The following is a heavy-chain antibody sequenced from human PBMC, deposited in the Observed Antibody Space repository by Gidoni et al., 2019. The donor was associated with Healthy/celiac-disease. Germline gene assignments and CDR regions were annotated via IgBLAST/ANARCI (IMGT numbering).Heavy chain of an antibody. CDR1: GFTFGDYA. Sequence: EVQLVESGGGLVQPGRSLRLSCTASGFTFGDYAMSWFRQAPGKGLEWVGFIRSKAYGGTTEYAASVKGRFTISRDDSKSIAYLQMNSLKTEDTAVYYCTVRYFDLVGYHFDYWGQGTLVTVSS. V-gene: IGHV3-49*03. J-gene: IGHJ4*02. D-gene: IGHD3-9*01. CDR2: IRSKAYGGTT. CDR3: TVRYFDLVGYHFDY.